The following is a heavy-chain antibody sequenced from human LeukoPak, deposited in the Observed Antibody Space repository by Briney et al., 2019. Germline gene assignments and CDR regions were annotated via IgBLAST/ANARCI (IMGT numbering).Heavy chain of an antibody. D-gene: IGHD3-22*01. Sequence: SETLSLTCAVYGGSFSGYYWSWIRQPPGKGLEWIGEINHSGSTNYNPSLKSRVTISVDTSKNQFSLKLSSVTAADTAVYYCARRPRYYSSGYYGLFDYWGQGTLVNVSS. J-gene: IGHJ4*02. V-gene: IGHV4-34*01. CDR2: INHSGST. CDR3: ARRPRYYSSGYYGLFDY. CDR1: GGSFSGYY.